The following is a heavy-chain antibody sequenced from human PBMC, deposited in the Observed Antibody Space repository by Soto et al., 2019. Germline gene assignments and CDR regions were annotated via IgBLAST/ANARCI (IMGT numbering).Heavy chain of an antibody. D-gene: IGHD5-18*01. CDR2: IDPRDAYT. CDR1: RDSFTSYL. J-gene: IGHJ6*02. V-gene: IGHV5-10-1*01. Sequence: RREALRISCKGSRDSFTSYLISWVRQRPGKGRECRGRIDPRDAYTNYSPSFQGHVTISADKSISTAYLQWSSLKASETAMYYCARLTAMVDGYSYYGMDVWGQGTTVTVSS. CDR3: ARLTAMVDGYSYYGMDV.